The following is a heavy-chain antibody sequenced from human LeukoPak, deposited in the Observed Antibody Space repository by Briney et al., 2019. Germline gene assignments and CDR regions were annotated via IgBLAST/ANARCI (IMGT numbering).Heavy chain of an antibody. Sequence: PGGSLRLSCAASGFTFSSYAMSWVRQAPGKGLEWVSAISGSGGSTYYADSVKGRFTISGDNSKNTLHLQMNTLRAEDTAVYYCARAYYVSGSYYFDFWGQGTLVTVSS. CDR2: ISGSGGST. V-gene: IGHV3-23*01. J-gene: IGHJ4*02. D-gene: IGHD3-10*01. CDR1: GFTFSSYA. CDR3: ARAYYVSGSYYFDF.